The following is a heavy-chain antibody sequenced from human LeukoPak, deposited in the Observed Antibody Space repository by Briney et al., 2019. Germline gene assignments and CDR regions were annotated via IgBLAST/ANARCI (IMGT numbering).Heavy chain of an antibody. CDR3: AREGNYFDY. CDR2: INTSGRTT. V-gene: IGHV3-11*01. J-gene: IGHJ4*02. D-gene: IGHD3-10*01. CDR1: GFTFSDYY. Sequence: GGSLRLSCAASGFTFSDYYMSWIRQAPGKGLKWISYINTSGRTTNYADSVKGRFTMSRDNAKNSLYLQMNNLRAEDTAVYYCAREGNYFDYWGQGTPVTVSS.